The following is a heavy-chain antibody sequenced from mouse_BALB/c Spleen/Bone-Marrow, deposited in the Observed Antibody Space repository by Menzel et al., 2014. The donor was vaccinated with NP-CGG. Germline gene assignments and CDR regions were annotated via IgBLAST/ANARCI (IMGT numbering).Heavy chain of an antibody. CDR1: GYTFTSYW. CDR2: INPSTGRT. D-gene: IGHD6-5*01. CDR3: ARYAGEFVY. J-gene: IGHJ3*01. V-gene: IGHV1S81*02. Sequence: VQLQQPGAELVKPGASVKLSCKASGYTFTSYWMHWVRQRPGQGLEWIGEINPSTGRTNYNEKFKSEATVTVDKSSTTAYMQLSSLTSEDSAVYYCARYAGEFVYWGQGTLVTVSA.